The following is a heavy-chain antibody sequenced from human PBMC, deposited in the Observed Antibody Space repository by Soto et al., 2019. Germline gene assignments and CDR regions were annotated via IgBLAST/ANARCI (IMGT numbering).Heavy chain of an antibody. Sequence: SVKVSCKASGCTFSSYAISWVRQAPGQGLEWMGGIIPIFGTANYAQKFQGRVTITADKSTSTAYMELSSLRSEDTAVYYCASGNSIAARPDYYYYYGMDVWGQGTTVTVSS. V-gene: IGHV1-69*06. CDR1: GCTFSSYA. CDR3: ASGNSIAARPDYYYYYGMDV. D-gene: IGHD6-6*01. J-gene: IGHJ6*02. CDR2: IIPIFGTA.